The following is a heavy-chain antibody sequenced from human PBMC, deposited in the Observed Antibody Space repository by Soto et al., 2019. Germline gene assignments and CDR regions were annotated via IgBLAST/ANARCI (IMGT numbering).Heavy chain of an antibody. CDR3: ARGGIAVAGLDY. D-gene: IGHD6-19*01. CDR1: GGSVSSGSYY. J-gene: IGHJ4*02. V-gene: IGHV4-61*01. CDR2: IYYSGST. Sequence: SETLSLTCTVSGGSVSSGSYYWSWIRQPPGKGLEWIGYIYYSGSTNYNPSLKSRVTISVDTSKNQFSLKLSSVTAADTAMYYCARGGIAVAGLDYWGQGTLVTVSS.